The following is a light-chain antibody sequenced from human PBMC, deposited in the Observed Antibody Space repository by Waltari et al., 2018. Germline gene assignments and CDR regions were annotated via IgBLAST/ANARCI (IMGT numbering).Light chain of an antibody. CDR3: QHYLRLPVT. CDR2: GAS. Sequence: EIVLTQSPGTLSLSPGESATLSCRTSQSVTRALAWYQQKPCQAPRLLIYGASNRATGIPDRFSGRGSGTDFSLTISSLEPKDFAVYYCQHYLRLPVTFGQGTKVEVK. CDR1: QSVTRA. J-gene: IGKJ1*01. V-gene: IGKV3-20*01.